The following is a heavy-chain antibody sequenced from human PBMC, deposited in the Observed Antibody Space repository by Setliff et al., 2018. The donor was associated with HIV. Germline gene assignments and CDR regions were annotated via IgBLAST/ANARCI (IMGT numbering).Heavy chain of an antibody. CDR1: GHSISSGYY. Sequence: SETLSLTCSVSGHSISSGYYWGWIRQPPGKGLEWIGSISQSGTTYYNPSLKSRVTISDDTSQNHFSLKLKFVTAADTAVYYCARGTLYYDYVWGTPFPFDYWGQGTLVTVSS. CDR2: ISQSGTT. D-gene: IGHD3-16*01. J-gene: IGHJ4*02. CDR3: ARGTLYYDYVWGTPFPFDY. V-gene: IGHV4-38-2*02.